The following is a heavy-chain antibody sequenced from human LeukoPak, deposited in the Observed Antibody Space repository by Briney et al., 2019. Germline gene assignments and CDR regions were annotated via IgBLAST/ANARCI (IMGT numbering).Heavy chain of an antibody. D-gene: IGHD5-18*01. CDR3: ARVRGGGYSYGYWYFDY. J-gene: IGHJ4*02. CDR2: IYHSGST. CDR1: GYSISSGYY. V-gene: IGHV4-38-2*01. Sequence: SETLSLTCAVSGYSISSGYYWGWTRQPPGKGLEWIGSIYHSGSTYYNPSPKSRVTISVDTSKNQFSLKLSSVTAADTAVYYCARVRGGGYSYGYWYFDYWGQGTLVTVSS.